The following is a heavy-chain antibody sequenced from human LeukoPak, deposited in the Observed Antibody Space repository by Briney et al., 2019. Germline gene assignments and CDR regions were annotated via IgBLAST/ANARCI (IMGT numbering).Heavy chain of an antibody. D-gene: IGHD1-26*01. Sequence: GASVKVSCKASGGSFSSYAISWVRQAPGQGLEWMGGIIPIFGTANYAQKFQGRVTITTDESTSTAYMELSSLRSEDTAVYYCARDSGSYYERFDYWGQGTLVTVSS. CDR2: IIPIFGTA. CDR1: GGSFSSYA. J-gene: IGHJ4*02. CDR3: ARDSGSYYERFDY. V-gene: IGHV1-69*05.